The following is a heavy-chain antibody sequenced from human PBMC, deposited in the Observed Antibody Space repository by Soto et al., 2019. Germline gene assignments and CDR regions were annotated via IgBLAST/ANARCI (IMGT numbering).Heavy chain of an antibody. CDR1: KFTITSYW. D-gene: IGHD5-18*01. V-gene: IGHV3-74*01. CDR2: INSDGSSI. J-gene: IGHJ6*02. CDR3: AREVSHGYVLRGMDV. Sequence: EVQLVESGGGLVQPGGSVRLSCAASKFTITSYWMHWVRQAPGKGLVWVSRINSDGSSISYADAVKGRFTISTDNAKNTLYLQINSLRVEDTAVYYCAREVSHGYVLRGMDVWGQGTTVIVFS.